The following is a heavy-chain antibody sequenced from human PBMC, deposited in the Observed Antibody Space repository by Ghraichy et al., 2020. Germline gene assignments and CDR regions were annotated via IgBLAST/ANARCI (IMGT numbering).Heavy chain of an antibody. D-gene: IGHD3-3*01. J-gene: IGHJ6*03. Sequence: GGSLRLSCTASGFTFSNAWMSWVRQAPGKGLEWVGRIKSKTDGGTTDYAAPVKGRFTISRDDSKNTLYLQMNSLKTEDTAVYYCTTGLFGVVIYYYYYYMDVWGKGTTVTVSS. CDR2: IKSKTDGGTT. CDR1: GFTFSNAW. CDR3: TTGLFGVVIYYYYYYMDV. V-gene: IGHV3-15*01.